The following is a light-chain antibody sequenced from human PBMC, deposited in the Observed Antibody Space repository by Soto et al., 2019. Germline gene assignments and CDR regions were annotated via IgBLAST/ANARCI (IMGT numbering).Light chain of an antibody. V-gene: IGKV3-15*01. CDR3: QQYDSSPRT. Sequence: EVVMTQSPATLSVSPGERATLSCWASQSVSTKFAWYQQKPGQAPRLLIYGATTRATGIPARFSGSGSGTEFTLTISRLESEDIAVYYCQQYDSSPRTFGQGTKVDIK. J-gene: IGKJ1*01. CDR2: GAT. CDR1: QSVSTK.